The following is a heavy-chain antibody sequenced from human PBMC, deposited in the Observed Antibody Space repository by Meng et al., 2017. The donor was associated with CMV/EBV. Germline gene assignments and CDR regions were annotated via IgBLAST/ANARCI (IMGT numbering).Heavy chain of an antibody. V-gene: IGHV3-7*01. D-gene: IGHD2-21*01. Sequence: GESLQISCAASGFSFNYYYMTWVRQAPGKGLEWVANIEQDGNEKNYVDSVKGRFTISRDNAKNSLYLQMNSLRAEDTAGYYCAREVIRGDAIDVWGQGATVTVSS. CDR3: AREVIRGDAIDV. CDR1: GFSFNYYY. J-gene: IGHJ6*02. CDR2: IEQDGNEK.